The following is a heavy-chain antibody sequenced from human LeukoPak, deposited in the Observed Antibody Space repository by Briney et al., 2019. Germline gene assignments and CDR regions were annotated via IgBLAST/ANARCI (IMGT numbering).Heavy chain of an antibody. CDR2: IKEDGGEK. Sequence: PGGSVRLSCAASGFSFSNYWMTWVRQAPGKGLEWVAHIKEDGGEKHYVDPVKGRFTISRDNAKNSLYLQMNSLRAEDTAMYYCVRDRGYCSGGTCYALWDYWGQGTLVTVSS. V-gene: IGHV3-7*01. J-gene: IGHJ4*02. CDR1: GFSFSNYW. D-gene: IGHD2-15*01. CDR3: VRDRGYCSGGTCYALWDY.